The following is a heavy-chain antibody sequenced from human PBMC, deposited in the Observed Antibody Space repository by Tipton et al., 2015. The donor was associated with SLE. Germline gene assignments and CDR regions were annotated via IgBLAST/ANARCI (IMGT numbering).Heavy chain of an antibody. CDR1: GGSISSGSYY. D-gene: IGHD2-15*01. CDR2: IYTSGST. V-gene: IGHV4-61*02. J-gene: IGHJ5*02. CDR3: AREGNCSGVSCWNWFDP. Sequence: TLSLTCTVSGGSISSGSYYWSWIRQPAGKGLEWIGRIYTSGSTNYNPSLKSRVTISVDTSKNQFSLKLSSVTAADTAVYYCAREGNCSGVSCWNWFDPWGQGTLVTVSS.